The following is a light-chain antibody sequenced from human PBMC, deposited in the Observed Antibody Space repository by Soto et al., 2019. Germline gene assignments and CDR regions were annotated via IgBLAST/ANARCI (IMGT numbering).Light chain of an antibody. J-gene: IGKJ1*01. CDR2: DAS. CDR3: QQRSYWTPWT. CDR1: QSVSSY. Sequence: EIVLTQSPATLSLSPGERATLSCRASQSVSSYLAWYQQKPGQAPRLLIYDASNRATGIPARFSGSGSGTDFTRTISSLEAEDFAVYYCQQRSYWTPWTCGQGTKVEIK. V-gene: IGKV3-11*01.